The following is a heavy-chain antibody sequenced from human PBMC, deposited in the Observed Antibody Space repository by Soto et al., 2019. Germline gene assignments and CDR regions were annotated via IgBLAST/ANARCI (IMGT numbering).Heavy chain of an antibody. J-gene: IGHJ6*02. CDR3: ARDGPYYYASRMDV. D-gene: IGHD3-10*01. CDR1: GGSISGYY. Sequence: SETLSLTXTVSGGSISGYYWSWIRQPPGKGLEWIGYMYNTGSTVYNPSVKGRFTISRHDSTNTVFLQMNSLTAEDTAVYYCARDGPYYYASRMDVWGQGTTVTVSS. V-gene: IGHV4-59*01. CDR2: MYNTGST.